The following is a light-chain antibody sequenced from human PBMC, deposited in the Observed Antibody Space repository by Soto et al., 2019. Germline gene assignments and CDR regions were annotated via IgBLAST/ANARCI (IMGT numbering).Light chain of an antibody. Sequence: EIVLTQSPGTLSLSPGERATLSCRASQSVSSTYLAWYQQNPGQAPRLLIYGASSRATGIPDRFSGSGSGTDFTLTISRLEPEDFAVYFCKQYGSSSYPFGQGTKLEIK. CDR3: KQYGSSSYP. CDR2: GAS. J-gene: IGKJ2*01. V-gene: IGKV3-20*01. CDR1: QSVSSTY.